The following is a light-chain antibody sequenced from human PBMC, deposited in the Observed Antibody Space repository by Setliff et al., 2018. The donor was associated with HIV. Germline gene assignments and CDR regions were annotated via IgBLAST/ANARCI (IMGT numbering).Light chain of an antibody. CDR1: NSDIGSHDY. V-gene: IGLV2-14*03. CDR3: ASHRDTNTLEV. J-gene: IGLJ1*01. CDR2: SVT. Sequence: QSVLTQPASVSGSPGQSITISCSRTNSDIGSHDYVSWYQQHPGKAPKLIIFSVTYRPSGVSDRFSGSKSGNTASLTISGLQPEDEADYYCASHRDTNTLEVFGTGTKVTVL.